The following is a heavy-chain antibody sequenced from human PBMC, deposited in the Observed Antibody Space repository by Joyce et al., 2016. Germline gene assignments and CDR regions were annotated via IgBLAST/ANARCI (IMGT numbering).Heavy chain of an antibody. D-gene: IGHD3/OR15-3a*01. J-gene: IGHJ4*01. CDR1: GLDFSIYA. CDR2: IKKDGNRR. V-gene: IGHV3-30*04. CDR3: TNLDTLGTTLDY. Sequence: QVQLEQSGGGVVHPGRSLRLSCVVSGLDFSIYAMNWVRQSPDKGLEWVAAIKKDGNRRYTADSVKGRFSVSRDNSESTLYLQMDSLRPEDTAIYFCTNLDTLGTTLDYWGRGSLVIVSP.